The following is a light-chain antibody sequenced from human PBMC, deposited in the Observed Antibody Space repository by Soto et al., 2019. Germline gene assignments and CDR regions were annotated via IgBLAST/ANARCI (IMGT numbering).Light chain of an antibody. J-gene: IGKJ2*01. CDR2: GAS. CDR3: QQYGSSPPYT. Sequence: EIVVTQSQGILSLSPGERATLSCRASQSVSSSYLAWYQQKPGQAPRLLIYGASNRATGIPDRFSASGSKTDFTLTIRRLEPEDFAVYYCQQYGSSPPYTFGQGTKLEIK. V-gene: IGKV3-20*01. CDR1: QSVSSSY.